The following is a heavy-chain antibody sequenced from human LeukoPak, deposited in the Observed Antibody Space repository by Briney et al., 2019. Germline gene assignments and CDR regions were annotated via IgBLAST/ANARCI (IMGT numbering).Heavy chain of an antibody. V-gene: IGHV4-34*01. D-gene: IGHD3-22*01. CDR2: INHSGST. J-gene: IGHJ4*02. CDR3: ARVGGIYYFDSTGYPTYFDC. Sequence: SETLSLTCAVYGGSFSGYYWSWIRQPPGKGLEWIGEINHSGSTNYNPSPKSRVTISVDTSKNQFSLKLSSVTAADTAVYYCARVGGIYYFDSTGYPTYFDCWGQGTMLTVSS. CDR1: GGSFSGYY.